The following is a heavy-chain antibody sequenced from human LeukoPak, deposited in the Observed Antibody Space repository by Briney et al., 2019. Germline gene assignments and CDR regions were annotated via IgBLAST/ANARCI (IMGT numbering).Heavy chain of an antibody. Sequence: KPSETLSLTCTISGGSISSSDYYWGWIRQPPGKGLEWIGSISYTGNTYYNPSLKSRVTISIEKSKTQFSLNLISVTAADTAVYYCVRREGNNYFYFDSWGQGTLVTVSS. CDR2: ISYTGNT. D-gene: IGHD1-1*01. V-gene: IGHV4-39*01. J-gene: IGHJ4*02. CDR3: VRREGNNYFYFDS. CDR1: GGSISSSDYY.